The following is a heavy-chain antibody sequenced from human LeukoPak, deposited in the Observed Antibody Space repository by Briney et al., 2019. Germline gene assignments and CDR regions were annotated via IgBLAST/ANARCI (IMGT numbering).Heavy chain of an antibody. CDR2: ISSGGST. D-gene: IGHD3-22*01. Sequence: SETLSLTCTVSGGSISSSGYYWGWIRQPPGKGLEWIGSISSGGSTHYIPSLKSRVTVSVDTSKNQFSLKLSSVTAADTAVYYCARRSYDGSGYYYVDYWGQGTLVTVSS. J-gene: IGHJ4*02. V-gene: IGHV4-39*01. CDR1: GGSISSSGYY. CDR3: ARRSYDGSGYYYVDY.